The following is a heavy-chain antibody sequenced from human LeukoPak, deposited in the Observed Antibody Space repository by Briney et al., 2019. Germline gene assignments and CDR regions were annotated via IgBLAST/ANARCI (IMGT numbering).Heavy chain of an antibody. Sequence: TSETLSLTCTVSGYSISSGYYWGWIRQPPGKGLEWIGSIYHSGSTYYNPSLKSRVTISVDTSKNQFSLKLSSVTAADTAVYYCARARTGTTLLYYYYYMDVWGKGTTVTISS. CDR2: IYHSGST. V-gene: IGHV4-38-2*02. J-gene: IGHJ6*03. D-gene: IGHD1-1*01. CDR3: ARARTGTTLLYYYYYMDV. CDR1: GYSISSGYY.